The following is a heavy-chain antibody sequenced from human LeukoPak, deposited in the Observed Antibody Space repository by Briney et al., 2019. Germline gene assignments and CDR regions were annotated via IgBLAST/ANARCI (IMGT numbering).Heavy chain of an antibody. J-gene: IGHJ4*02. D-gene: IGHD5-24*01. V-gene: IGHV1-2*02. CDR2: ITPSGGT. CDR3: ARDRYGDGFAHFDY. CDR1: GYTFTNYY. Sequence: GASVKVSCKASGYTFTNYYIHWVRQAPGQGLEWMGWITPSGGTNYPQKFQGRVAITRDTSISTAYMDLSRLTSDDTAVYYCARDRYGDGFAHFDYWGQGALVTVSS.